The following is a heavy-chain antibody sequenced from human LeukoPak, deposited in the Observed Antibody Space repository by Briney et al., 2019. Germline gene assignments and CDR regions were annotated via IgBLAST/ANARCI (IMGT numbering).Heavy chain of an antibody. CDR3: ARDGPTVKYYYGMDV. J-gene: IGHJ6*02. D-gene: IGHD4-17*01. V-gene: IGHV3-48*02. CDR2: ISSSSSTI. CDR1: GFTFSSYS. Sequence: GGSLRLSCAASGFTFSSYSMNWVRQAPGKGLEGVSYISSSSSTIYYADSVKGGFTISRDNAKNSLYLQMNSLRDEDTAVYYCARDGPTVKYYYGMDVWGQGTTVTVSS.